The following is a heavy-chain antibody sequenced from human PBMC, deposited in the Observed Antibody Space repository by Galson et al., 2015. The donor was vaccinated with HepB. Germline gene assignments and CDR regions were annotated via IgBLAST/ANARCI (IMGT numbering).Heavy chain of an antibody. Sequence: SLRLCCAASGFTFSHYWRSWVRQAPGKGLEWVAKIQQGGSEKYYVDSVKGRFTISRDNAKNSVYLQMNSLRAEDTAIHYCARVDGTGLIAAAYWLAYWGQGTLVTVSS. J-gene: IGHJ4*02. V-gene: IGHV3-7*03. D-gene: IGHD6-13*01. CDR1: GFTFSHYW. CDR2: IQQGGSEK. CDR3: ARVDGTGLIAAAYWLAY.